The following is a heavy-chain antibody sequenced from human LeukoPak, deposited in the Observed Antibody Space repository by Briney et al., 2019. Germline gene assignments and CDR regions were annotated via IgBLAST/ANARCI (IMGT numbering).Heavy chain of an antibody. D-gene: IGHD3-10*01. CDR2: IYYSGST. J-gene: IGHJ5*02. V-gene: IGHV4-30-4*01. CDR3: ATRAGVSLNWFDP. CDR1: GGSISSGDYY. Sequence: SETLSLTCTVSGGSISSGDYYWSWIRQPPGKGLEWIGYIYYSGSTYYNPSLKRRVTISVDTSKNQFPLRLSSVTAADTAVYYCATRAGVSLNWFDPWGQGTLVTVSS.